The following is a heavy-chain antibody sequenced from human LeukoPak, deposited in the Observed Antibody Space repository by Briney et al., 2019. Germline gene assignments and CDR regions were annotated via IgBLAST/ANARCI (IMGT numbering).Heavy chain of an antibody. CDR3: ARSCSSTSCSNDAFDI. V-gene: IGHV1-46*01. J-gene: IGHJ3*02. Sequence: GASVKVSCKASGYTFTSYYMHWVRQAPGQGLEWMGIINPSGGSTSYAQKFQGRVTMTRDTSTSTVYMELSSLRSEDTAVYYCARSCSSTSCSNDAFDIWGQGTMVTVSS. CDR1: GYTFTSYY. CDR2: INPSGGST. D-gene: IGHD2-2*01.